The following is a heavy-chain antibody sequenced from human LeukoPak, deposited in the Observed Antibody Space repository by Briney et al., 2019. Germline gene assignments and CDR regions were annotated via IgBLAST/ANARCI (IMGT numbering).Heavy chain of an antibody. D-gene: IGHD3-9*01. CDR1: GGTFSSYA. V-gene: IGHV1-69*06. CDR2: ISPIFGTA. J-gene: IGHJ4*02. CDR3: ARGRYFDFYAAFDY. Sequence: SVKVSCKASGGTFSSYAISWVRQAPGQGLEWMGGISPIFGTANYAQKFQGRVTITADKSTSTAYMELRSLRSEDTAVYSCARGRYFDFYAAFDYWGQGSLVPVSS.